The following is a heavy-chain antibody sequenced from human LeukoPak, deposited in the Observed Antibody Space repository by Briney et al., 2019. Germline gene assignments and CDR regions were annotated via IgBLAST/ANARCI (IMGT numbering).Heavy chain of an antibody. V-gene: IGHV4-39*07. Sequence: SETLSLTCTVSGASISSSGYYWSWIRQPPGKGLEWIGEINHSGSTNYNPSLKSRVTISVDTSKNQFSLKLSSVTAADTAVYYCARGSRLRFPFDYWGQGTLVTVSS. CDR2: INHSGST. CDR1: GASISSSGYY. D-gene: IGHD3-3*01. J-gene: IGHJ4*02. CDR3: ARGSRLRFPFDY.